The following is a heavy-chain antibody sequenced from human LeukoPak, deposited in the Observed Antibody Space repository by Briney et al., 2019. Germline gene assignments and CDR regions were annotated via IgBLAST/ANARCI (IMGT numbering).Heavy chain of an antibody. CDR2: ISYDGSNK. Sequence: GGSLRLSCAASGFTFSSYGMHWVRQAPGKGLEWVAVISYDGSNKYYADSVKGRFTISRDNSKNTLYLQMNSLRAEDTAVYYCARSGSSPLFYYGMDVWGQGTTVTVSS. J-gene: IGHJ6*02. V-gene: IGHV3-30*03. CDR1: GFTFSSYG. D-gene: IGHD2-15*01. CDR3: ARSGSSPLFYYGMDV.